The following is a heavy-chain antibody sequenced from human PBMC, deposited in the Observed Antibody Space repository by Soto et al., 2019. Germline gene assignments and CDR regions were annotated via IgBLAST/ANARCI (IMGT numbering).Heavy chain of an antibody. V-gene: IGHV4-31*03. CDR2: IYYSGST. CDR3: ASGSTMVRGVIAEVDY. CDR1: GGSISSGGYY. Sequence: QVQLQESGPGLVKPSQTLSLTCTVSGGSISSGGYYWSWIRQHPGKGLEWIGYIYYSGSTYYNPSLKSRVTISVDTSKNQFSLKLSSVTAADTAVYYCASGSTMVRGVIAEVDYWGQGTLVTVSS. D-gene: IGHD3-10*01. J-gene: IGHJ4*02.